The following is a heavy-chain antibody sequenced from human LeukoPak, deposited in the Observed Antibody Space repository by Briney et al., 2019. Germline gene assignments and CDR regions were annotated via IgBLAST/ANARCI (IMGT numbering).Heavy chain of an antibody. J-gene: IGHJ4*02. CDR1: GGSISSSSYY. V-gene: IGHV4-39*07. CDR3: ARVGGYSYGYGTRGYFDY. CDR2: IYYSGST. Sequence: SETLSLTCTVSGGSISSSSYYWGWIRQPPGKGLEWIGSIYYSGSTYYNPSLKSRVTISVDTSKNQFSLKLSSVTAADTAVYYCARVGGYSYGYGTRGYFDYWGQGTLVTVSS. D-gene: IGHD5-18*01.